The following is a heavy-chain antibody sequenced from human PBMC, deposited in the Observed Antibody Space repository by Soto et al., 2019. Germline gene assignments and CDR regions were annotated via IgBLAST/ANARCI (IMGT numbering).Heavy chain of an antibody. CDR1: GFTFNTYS. J-gene: IGHJ3*01. Sequence: EVQLVESGGGLVQPGGSLRLSCAASGFTFNTYSMNWVRQAPGKGLQWISYISSGSSITYYADSVQGRFTISRDNAKNSLYLQMNSLRDEDTAIYYCVRVRRSGSYVLVRVDGFDVWGQGTMVTVSS. D-gene: IGHD3-10*01. CDR2: ISSGSSIT. V-gene: IGHV3-48*02. CDR3: VRVRRSGSYVLVRVDGFDV.